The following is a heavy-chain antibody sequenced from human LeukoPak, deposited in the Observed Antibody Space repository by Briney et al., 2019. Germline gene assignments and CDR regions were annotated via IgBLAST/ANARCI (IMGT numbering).Heavy chain of an antibody. CDR1: GGSISSGDYY. D-gene: IGHD5-18*01. J-gene: IGHJ1*01. V-gene: IGHV4-30-4*08. CDR2: IYYSGST. CDR3: ARAQYRIQLWP. Sequence: SETLSLTCTVSGGSISSGDYYWSWIRQPPGKGLEWIGYIYYSGSTYYNPSLTSRVTISVDTSKNQFSLKLSSVTAADTAVYYCARAQYRIQLWPWGQGTLVTVSS.